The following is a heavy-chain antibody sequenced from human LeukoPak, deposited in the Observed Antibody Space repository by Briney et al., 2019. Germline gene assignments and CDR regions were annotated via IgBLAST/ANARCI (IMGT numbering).Heavy chain of an antibody. V-gene: IGHV4-39*01. CDR2: IYLRGST. Sequence: SETLSLTCTVSGGSISTSSYYWGWIRQPPGKGLEWIASIYLRGSTYYNLSLKSRVTISVDTSKNQFSLKLRSVTAADTAVYYCACRAPDKLFDYWGQGTLVTVSS. CDR3: ACRAPDKLFDY. J-gene: IGHJ4*02. CDR1: GGSISTSSYY.